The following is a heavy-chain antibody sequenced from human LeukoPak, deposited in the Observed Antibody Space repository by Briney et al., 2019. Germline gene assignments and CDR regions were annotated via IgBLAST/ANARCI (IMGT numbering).Heavy chain of an antibody. J-gene: IGHJ5*02. CDR2: IYPTGST. CDR3: PRAYSSSWYWNWFDP. D-gene: IGHD6-13*01. Sequence: PSETLSLTCTVSGYSISSSYYWGWIRQPPGKVLEWIGNIYPTGSTYYNPSLKSRVTISVDTSKNQFSLKVSSVSAADTAVYYCPRAYSSSWYWNWFDPWGQGTLVTVSS. CDR1: GYSISSSYY. V-gene: IGHV4-38-2*02.